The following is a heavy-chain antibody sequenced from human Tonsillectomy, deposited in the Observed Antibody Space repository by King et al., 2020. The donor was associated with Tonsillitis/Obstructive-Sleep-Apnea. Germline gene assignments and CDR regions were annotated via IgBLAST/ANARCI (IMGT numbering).Heavy chain of an antibody. CDR2: IWYDGSNK. D-gene: IGHD4-23*01. J-gene: IGHJ4*02. CDR3: ARDDFGGHSGIDY. CDR1: GFTFSSYG. V-gene: IGHV3-33*01. Sequence: VQLVESGGGVVQPGRSLRLSCAASGFTFSSYGMHWIRQAPGKGLEWVAVIWYDGSNKYYADSVKGRFTISRAKSKNTLFLQMNSLRAEDTAVYYCARDDFGGHSGIDYWGQGTLVTASA.